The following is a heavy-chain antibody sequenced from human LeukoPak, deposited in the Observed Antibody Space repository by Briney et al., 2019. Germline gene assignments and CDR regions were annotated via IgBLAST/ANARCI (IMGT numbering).Heavy chain of an antibody. Sequence: GGSLRLSCAASGFGFSYAWMSWVRQAPGKGPEWIGRIKRKSDGETTDYAAPVKGRFNISRDDSKNTLFLQMNSLKTEDTAFYYCTTAPSGYAYMNGWHLDYWGQGALVTVSS. D-gene: IGHD5-18*01. J-gene: IGHJ4*02. V-gene: IGHV3-15*01. CDR3: TTAPSGYAYMNGWHLDY. CDR1: GFGFSYAW. CDR2: IKRKSDGETT.